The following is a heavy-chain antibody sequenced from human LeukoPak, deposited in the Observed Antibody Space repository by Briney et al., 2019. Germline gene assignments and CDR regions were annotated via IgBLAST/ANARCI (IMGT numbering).Heavy chain of an antibody. CDR2: INPSGGST. J-gene: IGHJ6*03. V-gene: IGHV1-46*01. CDR3: ARGFGRANYYYYMDV. Sequence: ASVKVSCKASGYTFTSYYMHWVRQAPGQGLEWMGIINPSGGSTSYAQKFQGRVTMTRDTSTSTVYMELSSLRSEDTAVYYCARGFGRANYYYYMDVWGKGTTVTVSS. D-gene: IGHD3-10*01. CDR1: GYTFTSYY.